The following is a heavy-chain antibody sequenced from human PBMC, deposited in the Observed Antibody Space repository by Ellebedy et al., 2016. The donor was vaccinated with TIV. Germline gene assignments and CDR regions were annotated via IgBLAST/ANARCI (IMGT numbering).Heavy chain of an antibody. CDR1: GYTFTSYY. J-gene: IGHJ4*02. V-gene: IGHV1-46*01. D-gene: IGHD3-3*01. CDR3: ARDLLEWSFDY. CDR2: INPSGGST. Sequence: ASVKVSXKASGYTFTSYYMHWVRQAPGQGLEWMGIINPSGGSTSYAQKLQGRVTMTTDTSTSTAYMELRSLRSDDTAVYYCARDLLEWSFDYWGQGTLVTVSS.